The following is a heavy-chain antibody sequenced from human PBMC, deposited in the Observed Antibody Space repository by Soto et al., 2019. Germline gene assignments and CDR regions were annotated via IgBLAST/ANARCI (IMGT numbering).Heavy chain of an antibody. CDR2: IYYSGST. D-gene: IGHD6-6*01. V-gene: IGHV4-30-4*01. Sequence: QVQLQESGPGLVKPSQTLSLTCTVSGGSISSGDYYWSWIRQPPGKGLEWIGYIYYSGSTYYNPSLKSRVTISVDTSKNQFSLKLSSVTAADTAVYYCARDLEYSSSSKNYYYYGMDVWGQGTTVTVSS. J-gene: IGHJ6*02. CDR3: ARDLEYSSSSKNYYYYGMDV. CDR1: GGSISSGDYY.